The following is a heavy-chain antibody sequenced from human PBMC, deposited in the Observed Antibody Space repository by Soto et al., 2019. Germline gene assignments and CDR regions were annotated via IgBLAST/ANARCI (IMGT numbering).Heavy chain of an antibody. D-gene: IGHD6-19*01. J-gene: IGHJ4*02. V-gene: IGHV1-2*02. CDR2: INPNSGGT. CDR3: ARVGRGSGWYFFDY. CDR1: GYTFTGYY. Sequence: ASVKVSCKASGYTFTGYYMHWVRQAPGQGLEWMGWINPNSGGTNYAQKFQGRVTMTRDTSISTAYMELSRLRSDDAAVYYCARVGRGSGWYFFDYWGQGTLVTVSS.